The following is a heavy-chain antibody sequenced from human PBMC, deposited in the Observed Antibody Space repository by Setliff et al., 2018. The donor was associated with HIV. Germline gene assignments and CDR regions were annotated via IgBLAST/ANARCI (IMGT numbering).Heavy chain of an antibody. CDR3: ARARITMTGGRLEPYAFDR. Sequence: SETLSLTCAVSGYSISSGYYWGWIRQTPGKRLEWIGFFYYGGSTDYNPALKSRVTMSVDTSKNQLSLKLRSVTAADTAVYYCARARITMTGGRLEPYAFDRWGQGTKVTVSS. CDR2: FYYGGST. V-gene: IGHV4-38-2*01. J-gene: IGHJ3*01. D-gene: IGHD3-22*01. CDR1: GYSISSGYY.